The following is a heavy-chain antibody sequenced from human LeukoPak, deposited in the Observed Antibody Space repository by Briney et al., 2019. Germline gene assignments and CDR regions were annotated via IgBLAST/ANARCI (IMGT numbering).Heavy chain of an antibody. J-gene: IGHJ4*02. CDR3: ARGRYFDY. CDR1: GGSISNFY. V-gene: IGHV4-4*07. Sequence: SETLSPTCTVSGGSISNFYWDWIRQPADKGLEWIGRIYSSGSTNYNPSLKSRVTMSVDTSKNQFSLKLTSMTAADTAIYYCARGRYFDYWGQGTQVTVSS. CDR2: IYSSGST.